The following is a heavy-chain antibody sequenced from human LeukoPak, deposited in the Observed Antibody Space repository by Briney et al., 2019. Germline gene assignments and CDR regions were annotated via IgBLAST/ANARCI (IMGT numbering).Heavy chain of an antibody. CDR2: INPDGNKK. Sequence: GGSLRLSCAASGFTFSSYAMSWVRQATGKGLEWVASINPDGNKKYSADSVKGRFTISRDNAENSLYLQMNSLRVEDTAFYYCARDLAYSRLDYWGQGMLVTVSS. CDR1: GFTFSSYA. CDR3: ARDLAYSRLDY. J-gene: IGHJ4*02. D-gene: IGHD5-18*01. V-gene: IGHV3-7*01.